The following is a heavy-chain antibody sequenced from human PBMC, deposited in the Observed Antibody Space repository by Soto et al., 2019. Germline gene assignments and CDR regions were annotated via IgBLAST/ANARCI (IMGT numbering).Heavy chain of an antibody. V-gene: IGHV3-30-3*01. D-gene: IGHD3-9*01. J-gene: IGHJ6*02. Sequence: GVPLRLPCAAVGFTISSYAMHWVRQAPGKGLEWVAVISYDGSNKYYADSVKGRFTISRDNSKNTLYLQMNSLRAEDTAVYYCARDQSYDILTGYSYYYSGMAVWGQGTTVTVSS. CDR2: ISYDGSNK. CDR3: ARDQSYDILTGYSYYYSGMAV. CDR1: GFTISSYA.